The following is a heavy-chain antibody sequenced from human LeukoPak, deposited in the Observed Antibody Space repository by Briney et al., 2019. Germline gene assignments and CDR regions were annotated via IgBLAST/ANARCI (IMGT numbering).Heavy chain of an antibody. V-gene: IGHV4-59*08. CDR2: IYYSGRT. CDR3: ARHRSSYFDY. CDR1: GGXISDYY. D-gene: IGHD6-13*01. J-gene: IGHJ4*02. Sequence: SETLSLTCSVSGGXISDYYWSWIRQPPGKGLEWIAFIYYSGRTNYNPSLKSRVTISVDTSKNHFSLKLSSVTAADTAVYYCARHRSSYFDYWGQGTLVTVSS.